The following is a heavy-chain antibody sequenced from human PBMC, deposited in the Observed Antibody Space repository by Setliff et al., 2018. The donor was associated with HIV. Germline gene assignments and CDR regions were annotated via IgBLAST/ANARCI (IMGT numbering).Heavy chain of an antibody. Sequence: KPSETLSLTCTVSGVSISNYYWSWIRQPPGKGPEWIGYIHSSGSTIYNPSLKSRITISLDTSKEQFSLELSSATAADAAVYYCATLDHSGGNFLAYWGQGSLVTSPQ. CDR3: ATLDHSGGNFLAY. CDR2: IHSSGST. CDR1: GVSISNYY. D-gene: IGHD2-21*02. V-gene: IGHV4-4*09. J-gene: IGHJ4*02.